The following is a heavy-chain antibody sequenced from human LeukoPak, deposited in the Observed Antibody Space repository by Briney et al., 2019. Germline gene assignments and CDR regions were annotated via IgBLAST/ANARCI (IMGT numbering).Heavy chain of an antibody. CDR3: ASSGSYRFDY. V-gene: IGHV3-30*01. D-gene: IGHD1-26*01. CDR1: GFTFSRYS. J-gene: IGHJ4*02. Sequence: GGSLRLSCAASGFTFSRYSLHWVRQAPGKGLEWVALISSDGGDIYYADSVKGRFTISRDNSKDTLYLQMNGLRAEDTAVYYCASSGSYRFDYWGQGTLVTVSS. CDR2: ISSDGGDI.